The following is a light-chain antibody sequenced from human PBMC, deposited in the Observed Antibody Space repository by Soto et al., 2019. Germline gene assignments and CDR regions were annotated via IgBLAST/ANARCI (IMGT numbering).Light chain of an antibody. CDR3: QYYDGSLWT. Sequence: EIALTQSPGTLSLSPGEGATLSCRASQNIRSTYFAWYQQKPAQAPRLLVYGASNRATGISDRFSGGGSGTDFTLSISRLEPEDFAVYYCQYYDGSLWTFGQGTKVQV. V-gene: IGKV3-20*01. CDR1: QNIRSTY. J-gene: IGKJ1*01. CDR2: GAS.